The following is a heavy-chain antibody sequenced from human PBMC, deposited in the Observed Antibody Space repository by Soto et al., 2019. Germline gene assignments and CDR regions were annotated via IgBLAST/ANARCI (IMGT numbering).Heavy chain of an antibody. CDR1: GFTFRDYT. V-gene: IGHV3-23*03. D-gene: IGHD3-16*01. CDR2: ILSDYTT. Sequence: EVQLLESGGGLVQPGGSLTLSCATSGFTFRDYTMSWVRQAPGKPLECISVILSDYTTYYAGSVRGRFTISRDTSKNTLLLEMDRLRAGDTGIFYCTGRVHGYFCFLGPGALVTVSS. CDR3: TGRVHGYFCF. J-gene: IGHJ4*02.